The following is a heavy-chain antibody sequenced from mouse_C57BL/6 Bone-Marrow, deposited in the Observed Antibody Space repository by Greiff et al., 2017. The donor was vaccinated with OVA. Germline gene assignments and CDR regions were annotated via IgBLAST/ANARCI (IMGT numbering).Heavy chain of an antibody. CDR3: ARGGYYGSSYWYFDV. J-gene: IGHJ1*03. D-gene: IGHD1-1*01. CDR2: TYPSDSET. Sequence: VQLQQPGAELVRPGSSVKLSCKASGYTFTSYWMDWVKQRPGQGLEWIGNTYPSDSETHYNQKFKDKATLTVDKSSSTAYMQLSSLTSEDSAVYYCARGGYYGSSYWYFDVWGTGTTVTVSS. CDR1: GYTFTSYW. V-gene: IGHV1-61*01.